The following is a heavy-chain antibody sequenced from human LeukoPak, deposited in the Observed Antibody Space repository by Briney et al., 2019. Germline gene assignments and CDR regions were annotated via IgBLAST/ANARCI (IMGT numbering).Heavy chain of an antibody. Sequence: GGSLRLSCEGSAFIFSGHWMNWVRQTPGKGLEWVASIKEDGSERQYVDSVKGRFSISRDNTKGSLFLQLNSLRAEDTAVYYCARLGPEFRTTLPDYWGQGTLVTVSS. CDR2: IKEDGSER. CDR3: ARLGPEFRTTLPDY. CDR1: AFIFSGHW. D-gene: IGHD1-14*01. J-gene: IGHJ4*02. V-gene: IGHV3-7*03.